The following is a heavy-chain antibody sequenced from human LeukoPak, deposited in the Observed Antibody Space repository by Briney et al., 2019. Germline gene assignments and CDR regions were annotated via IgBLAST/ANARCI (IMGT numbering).Heavy chain of an antibody. CDR2: IYDSGST. Sequence: SETLSLTCTVSGGSIRSSYYYWGWIRQPPGKGLEWIGSIYDSGSTYYNPSLKSRVTISVDKSKNQFSLKLSSVTAADTAVYYCARGAIQLWPYYFDYWGQGTLVTVSS. J-gene: IGHJ4*02. V-gene: IGHV4-39*07. D-gene: IGHD5-18*01. CDR1: GGSIRSSYYY. CDR3: ARGAIQLWPYYFDY.